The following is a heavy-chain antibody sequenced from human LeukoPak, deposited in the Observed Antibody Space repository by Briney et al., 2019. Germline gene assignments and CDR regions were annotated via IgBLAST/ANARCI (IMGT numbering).Heavy chain of an antibody. CDR2: ISSGSVYI. D-gene: IGHD6-19*01. CDR1: GFTFASFD. CDR3: VRGDSGWDHSYYYHYMDV. V-gene: IGHV3-21*01. Sequence: GGSLRLSCTASGFTFASFDMYWVRQAPGKGLEWVSSISSGSVYINYADSLEGRFIISRDNAKNSLYLQMDSLRVEDTAVYYCVRGDSGWDHSYYYHYMDVWGKGTTVTVSS. J-gene: IGHJ6*03.